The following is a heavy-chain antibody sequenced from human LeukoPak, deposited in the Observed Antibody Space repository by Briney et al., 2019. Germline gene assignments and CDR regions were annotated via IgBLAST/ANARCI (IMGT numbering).Heavy chain of an antibody. CDR3: ARDRNLDS. CDR2: ISYDGSNK. CDR1: GFTFNRYA. Sequence: GGSLRLSCAASGFTFNRYAIHWVRQAPGKGLEWVAFISYDGSNKYFADSVKGRFTISGDNSKNTVYLQMDSLRAEDTAVYYCARDRNLDSWGQGTLVTVSS. J-gene: IGHJ4*02. V-gene: IGHV3-30-3*01.